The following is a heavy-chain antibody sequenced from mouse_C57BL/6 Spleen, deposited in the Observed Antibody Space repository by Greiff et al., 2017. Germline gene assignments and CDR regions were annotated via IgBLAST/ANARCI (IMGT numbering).Heavy chain of an antibody. V-gene: IGHV1-81*01. CDR1: GYTFTSYG. D-gene: IGHD1-1*01. Sequence: QVQLQQSGAELVRPGASVKLSCKASGYTFTSYGISWVKQRPGQGLEWIGEINPRRGNTYYNEKFKGKATLTADKSSSTAYMELRSLASADSAVFFCARQCSHVSFAVWGTGTTVTVSS. J-gene: IGHJ1*03. CDR2: INPRRGNT. CDR3: ARQCSHVSFAV.